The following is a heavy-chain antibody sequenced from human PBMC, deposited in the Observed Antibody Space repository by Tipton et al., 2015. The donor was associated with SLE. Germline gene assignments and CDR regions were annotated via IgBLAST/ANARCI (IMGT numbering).Heavy chain of an antibody. CDR2: ISWNGGST. CDR3: ARELLWFTDLSSFDY. CDR1: GFTFSSYS. J-gene: IGHJ4*02. Sequence: SLRLSCAASGFTFSSYSMNWVRQAPGKGLEWVSGISWNGGSTGYADSVKGRFTISRDNAKKSLYLQMNSLRAEDTALYYCARELLWFTDLSSFDYWGQGTLVTVSS. D-gene: IGHD3-10*01. V-gene: IGHV3-20*04.